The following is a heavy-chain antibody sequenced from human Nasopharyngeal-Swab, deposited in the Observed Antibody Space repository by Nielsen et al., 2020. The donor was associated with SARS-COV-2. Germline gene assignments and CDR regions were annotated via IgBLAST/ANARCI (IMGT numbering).Heavy chain of an antibody. CDR2: IYHSGST. V-gene: IGHV4-30-2*01. CDR1: GGSFSGYS. D-gene: IGHD1-7*01. J-gene: IGHJ4*02. Sequence: SETLSLTCAVYGGSFSGYSWSWIRQPPGKGLEWIGYIYHSGSTYYNPSLKSRVTISVDRSKNQFSLKLSSVTAADTAVYYCARAGITGTTRYDYWGQGTLVTVSS. CDR3: ARAGITGTTRYDY.